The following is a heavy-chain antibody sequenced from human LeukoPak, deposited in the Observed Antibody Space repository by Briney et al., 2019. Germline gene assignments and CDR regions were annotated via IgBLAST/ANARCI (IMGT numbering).Heavy chain of an antibody. Sequence: ASVKVSCKASGYTFTGYYMHWVRQAPGQGLEWMGWINPNSGGTNCAQKFQGRVTMTRDTSISTAYMELSRLRSDDTAVYYCARDRCSGGSCYLDYWGQGTLVTVSS. D-gene: IGHD2-15*01. CDR3: ARDRCSGGSCYLDY. CDR2: INPNSGGT. J-gene: IGHJ4*02. CDR1: GYTFTGYY. V-gene: IGHV1-2*02.